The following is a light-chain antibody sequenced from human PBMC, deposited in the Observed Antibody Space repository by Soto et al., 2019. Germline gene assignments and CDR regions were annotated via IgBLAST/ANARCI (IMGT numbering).Light chain of an antibody. CDR2: QVS. V-gene: IGLV2-14*01. J-gene: IGLJ1*01. CDR3: ISYTSDDVRYV. CDR1: SSDVGGYYY. Sequence: QSVLTQPASVSGSPGQSITISCTGTSSDVGGYYYVSWYQHHPGKAPKLMIYQVSNRPSGVSNRFSGSKSGNTASLTISGLQSEDEADYYCISYTSDDVRYVFGTGTKVTVL.